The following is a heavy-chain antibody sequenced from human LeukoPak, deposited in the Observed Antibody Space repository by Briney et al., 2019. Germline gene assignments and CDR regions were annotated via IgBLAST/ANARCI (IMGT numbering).Heavy chain of an antibody. CDR1: GYTFTSYG. CDR3: ARDLIAAAPNWFDP. V-gene: IGHV1-69*04. J-gene: IGHJ5*02. Sequence: SVKVSCKASGYTFTSYGISWVRQAPGQGLEWMGRIIPILGIANYAQKFQGRVTITADKSTSTAYMELSSLRSEDTAVYYCARDLIAAAPNWFDPWGQGTLVTVSS. D-gene: IGHD6-13*01. CDR2: IIPILGIA.